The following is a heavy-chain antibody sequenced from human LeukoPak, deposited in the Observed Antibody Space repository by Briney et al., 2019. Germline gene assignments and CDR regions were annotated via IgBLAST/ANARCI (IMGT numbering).Heavy chain of an antibody. J-gene: IGHJ4*02. Sequence: PGGSLRLSCAASGFTFSSYSMNWVRQAPGKGLEWVSSISSSSSYIYYADSVKGRFTISRDNAKNSLYLQMNSLRAEDTAVYYCARDTSRVKPRDMGYWGQGTLVTVSS. CDR1: GFTFSSYS. CDR3: ARDTSRVKPRDMGY. D-gene: IGHD3-9*01. V-gene: IGHV3-21*01. CDR2: ISSSSSYI.